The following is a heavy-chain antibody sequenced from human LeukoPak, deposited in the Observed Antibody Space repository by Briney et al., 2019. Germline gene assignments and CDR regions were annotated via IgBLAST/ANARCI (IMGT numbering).Heavy chain of an antibody. D-gene: IGHD3-22*01. V-gene: IGHV3-53*01. CDR2: IYSGGST. CDR3: ARHSLTYYYDSSGYYGPGDY. CDR1: GFTVSSNY. Sequence: GGSLRLSCAASGFTVSSNYMSWVRQAPGKGLEWVSVIYSGGSTYYADSVKGRFTISRDNSKNTLYLQMNSPRAEDTAVYYCARHSLTYYYDSSGYYGPGDYWGQGTLVTVSS. J-gene: IGHJ4*02.